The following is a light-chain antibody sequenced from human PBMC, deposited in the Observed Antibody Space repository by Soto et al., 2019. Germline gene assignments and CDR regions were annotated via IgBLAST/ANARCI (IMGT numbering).Light chain of an antibody. V-gene: IGKV3-20*01. CDR1: QRINTSY. Sequence: EIVLTQSPGTLSLSPGERATLSCRASQRINTSYLAWYQQKPGQAPRLLISGTSIRATGIPDRFSGSGSGTEFTLTISSLQPDDFATYYCQHYNSYSEAFGQGTKVDIK. CDR2: GTS. J-gene: IGKJ1*01. CDR3: QHYNSYSEA.